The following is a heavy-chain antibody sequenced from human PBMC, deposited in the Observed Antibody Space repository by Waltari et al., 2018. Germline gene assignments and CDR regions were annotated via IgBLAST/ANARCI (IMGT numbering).Heavy chain of an antibody. CDR3: AKDSSPFLEHRVYYYYYMDV. J-gene: IGHJ6*03. D-gene: IGHD3-3*01. CDR1: GFPFGNYA. Sequence: EVQLLESGGGLVQPGGSLRLSCAASGFPFGNYAMRWVRQAPGRGLEWVSVVYSGGTTYYADSVKGRFTISRDNSKNTLYLQMNSLRAEDTAVYYCAKDSSPFLEHRVYYYYYMDVWGKGTTVTVSS. CDR2: VYSGGTT. V-gene: IGHV3-23*03.